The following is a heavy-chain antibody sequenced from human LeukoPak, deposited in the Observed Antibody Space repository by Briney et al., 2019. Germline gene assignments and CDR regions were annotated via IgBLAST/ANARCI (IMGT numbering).Heavy chain of an antibody. CDR2: IYYSGTT. J-gene: IGHJ4*02. D-gene: IGHD1-14*01. CDR1: GVSMSSGGNY. CDR3: ARTGARYFDF. Sequence: VSGVSMSSGGNYWSWIRQHPGKGLEWIGYIYYSGTTQYNPSFKSRITISVDASKNQFSLRLSSVTVTDTAVYFCARTGARYFDFWGRGTLVTVSS. V-gene: IGHV4-31*02.